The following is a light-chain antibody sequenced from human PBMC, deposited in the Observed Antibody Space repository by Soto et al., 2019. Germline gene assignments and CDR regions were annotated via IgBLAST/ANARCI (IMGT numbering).Light chain of an antibody. CDR3: QQRSNWPSIT. V-gene: IGKV3-11*01. Sequence: EIVLTQSPATLSLSPGERATLSCRASQSVTNYLAWYQQKPGQAPRLLIYDASNKATGIPARFSGSGSGTDFTLTISSLEREDIAVYYCQQRSNWPSITFGQGTRLEIK. J-gene: IGKJ5*01. CDR2: DAS. CDR1: QSVTNY.